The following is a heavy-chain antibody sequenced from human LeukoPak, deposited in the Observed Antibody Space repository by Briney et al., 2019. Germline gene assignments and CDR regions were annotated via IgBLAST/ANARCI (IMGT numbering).Heavy chain of an antibody. Sequence: SVKVSCKASGGTFSSYAISWVRQAPGQGLEWMGGIIPIFGTANYPQKFQGRVTITADESTSTAYMELSSLRSEDTAVYYCAREVQGEFLYSSSWYYFGYWGQGTLVTVSS. J-gene: IGHJ4*02. V-gene: IGHV1-69*01. CDR2: IIPIFGTA. CDR1: GGTFSSYA. D-gene: IGHD6-13*01. CDR3: AREVQGEFLYSSSWYYFGY.